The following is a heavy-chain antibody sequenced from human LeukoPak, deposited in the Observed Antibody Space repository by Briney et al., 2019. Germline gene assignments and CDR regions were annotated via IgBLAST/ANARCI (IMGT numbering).Heavy chain of an antibody. CDR3: ARLLYSGSYYSPY. Sequence: GESLKISCTGSGYIFTSYWIGWVRQMPGKGLEWMGIIYPGDSDTRYSPSFQGQVTISVDKSISTAYLQWSSLKAADTAMYYCARLLYSGSYYSPYWGQGTLVTVSS. CDR2: IYPGDSDT. V-gene: IGHV5-51*01. J-gene: IGHJ4*02. CDR1: GYIFTSYW. D-gene: IGHD1-26*01.